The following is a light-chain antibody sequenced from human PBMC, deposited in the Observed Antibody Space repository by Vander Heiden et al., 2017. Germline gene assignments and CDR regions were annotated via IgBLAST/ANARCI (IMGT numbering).Light chain of an antibody. J-gene: IGLJ2*01. Sequence: QSVLTQPPSASGTPGQRVTISCSGSSSNIGSNTVYWYQQFPGSAPKFLIYSGNLRPSGVPDRFSGSKSGTSAPLAISVLQSEDESIYYWAAWDDSLNGVVCGGGTKLTV. CDR1: SSNIGSNT. CDR2: SGN. V-gene: IGLV1-44*01. CDR3: AAWDDSLNGVV.